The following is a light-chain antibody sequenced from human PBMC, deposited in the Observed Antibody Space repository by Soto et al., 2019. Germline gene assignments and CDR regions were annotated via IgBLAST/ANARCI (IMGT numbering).Light chain of an antibody. J-gene: IGKJ1*01. CDR3: QQYVTSPWT. CDR2: GGF. Sequence: EIVLTQSPGILSLSPGERVTLSCRASQSVSDTFIAWYQQKPGQAPRLLIYGGFYRATGIPDRFSGSGSGTDFTLTITRLEPEDLAMYYCQQYVTSPWTFGQGTRLDIK. CDR1: QSVSDTF. V-gene: IGKV3-20*01.